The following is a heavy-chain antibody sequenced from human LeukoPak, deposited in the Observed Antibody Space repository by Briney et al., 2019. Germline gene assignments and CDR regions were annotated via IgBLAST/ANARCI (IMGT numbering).Heavy chain of an antibody. D-gene: IGHD2-2*01. J-gene: IGHJ6*03. V-gene: IGHV3-30*01. CDR2: ISYDGSNK. CDR1: GFTFSSYA. CDR3: ARARYCSSTSCYPSYYYYYYMDV. Sequence: PGGSLRLSCAASGFTFSSYAMHWVRQAPGKGLEWVAVISYDGSNKYYADSVKGRFTISRDNSKNTLYLQMNSLRAEDTAVYYCARARYCSSTSCYPSYYYYYYMDVWCKGTTVTVSS.